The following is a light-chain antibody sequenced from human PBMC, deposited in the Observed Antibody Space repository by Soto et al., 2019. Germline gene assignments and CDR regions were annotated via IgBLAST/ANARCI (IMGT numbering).Light chain of an antibody. V-gene: IGLV2-14*01. CDR3: NSYTASSTLVV. J-gene: IGLJ2*01. Sequence: QSVLTQPASVSGSPGQSITISCTGTSSDIGYYNSVSWYRQHPGKAPKLMIYEVSNRPSGVSNRFSGSKSGNTASLTISGLQAEDEAHYFCNSYTASSTLVVFGGGTKLTVL. CDR2: EVS. CDR1: SSDIGYYNS.